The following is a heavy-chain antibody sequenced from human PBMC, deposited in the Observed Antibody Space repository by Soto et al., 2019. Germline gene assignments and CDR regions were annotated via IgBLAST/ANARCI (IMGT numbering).Heavy chain of an antibody. CDR1: GFTFSDYA. D-gene: IGHD3-22*01. Sequence: PVGSLRLSCAASGFTFSDYAMSWVRQAPGKGLEWVSVIRGSGGGTYYADSVKGRFTISRDNAKSTLFLQVNSLRAEDTAVYYCAKGAYSDSSRVYFQHWGQGTRVTVSS. V-gene: IGHV3-23*01. CDR2: IRGSGGGT. J-gene: IGHJ1*01. CDR3: AKGAYSDSSRVYFQH.